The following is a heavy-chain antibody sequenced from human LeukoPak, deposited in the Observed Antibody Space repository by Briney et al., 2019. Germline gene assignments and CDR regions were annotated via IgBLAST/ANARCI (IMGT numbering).Heavy chain of an antibody. V-gene: IGHV5-51*01. J-gene: IGHJ5*02. Sequence: GESLKISCKGSGYSFTSYWIGWVRQMPGKGLEWMGIIYPGDSDTRYSPSFQGQVTISADKSIRTAYLQWSSLKASDTAMYYCARGSRQQLVLGWFDPWGQGTLVTVSS. CDR1: GYSFTSYW. D-gene: IGHD6-13*01. CDR3: ARGSRQQLVLGWFDP. CDR2: IYPGDSDT.